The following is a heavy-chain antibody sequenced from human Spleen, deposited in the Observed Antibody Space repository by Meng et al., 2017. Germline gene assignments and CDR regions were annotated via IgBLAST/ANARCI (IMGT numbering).Heavy chain of an antibody. CDR3: ARVTTVTQYFDY. CDR1: HVANCSVGYY. CDR2: IYYRGST. D-gene: IGHD4-17*01. Sequence: QPQPSCPVLATPSQTLALPCTFPHVANCSVGYYWSWIRKHPGKGLEWIGYIYYRGSTYYNPSLKSLVTISVDTSKNQFSLKLSSVTAADTAVYYCARVTTVTQYFDYWGQGTLVTVSS. V-gene: IGHV4-31*01. J-gene: IGHJ4*02.